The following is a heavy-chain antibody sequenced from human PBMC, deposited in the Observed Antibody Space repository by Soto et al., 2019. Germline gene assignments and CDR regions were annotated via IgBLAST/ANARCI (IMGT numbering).Heavy chain of an antibody. CDR2: ISDNGGST. Sequence: GGSLRLSCVASGFTFSNYVMSWVRQAPGKGLEWVSSISDNGGSTYYADSVKGRFTISRDSSTNTLYLQMNSLRAEDTAVCYCAKGAHYDFWRGYTAFDYWGQGPPVTVSS. V-gene: IGHV3-23*01. D-gene: IGHD3-3*01. J-gene: IGHJ4*02. CDR3: AKGAHYDFWRGYTAFDY. CDR1: GFTFSNYV.